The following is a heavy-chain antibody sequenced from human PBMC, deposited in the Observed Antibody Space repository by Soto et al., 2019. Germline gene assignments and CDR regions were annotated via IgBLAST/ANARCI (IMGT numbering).Heavy chain of an antibody. Sequence: SVTMCVTCGVAWATIVGGGYSWSWIKQPPGKGLEWIGYMYQSERTYYNPSLKSRVTISVDRSKNRFSLKLSSVTAADTAVYYCARSQTTVTSYDYWGQGTLVTVSS. D-gene: IGHD4-17*01. CDR3: ARSQTTVTSYDY. CDR2: MYQSERT. V-gene: IGHV4-30-2*01. CDR1: WATIVGGGYS. J-gene: IGHJ4*02.